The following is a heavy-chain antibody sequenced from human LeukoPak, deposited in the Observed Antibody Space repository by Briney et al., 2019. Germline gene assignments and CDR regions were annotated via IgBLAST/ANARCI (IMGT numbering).Heavy chain of an antibody. CDR1: RFTLSTYA. J-gene: IGHJ4*02. V-gene: IGHV3-23*01. D-gene: IGHD1-14*01. CDR2: ISANGADK. Sequence: GGSLRLSCAVSRFTLSTYAMSWVRQAPGQGLEWVSAISANGADKYYADSVKGRFTISRDNSKNTLFLQMTSLRVEDTAVYYCANYRKPQGLDYWGQGTLVTVSS. CDR3: ANYRKPQGLDY.